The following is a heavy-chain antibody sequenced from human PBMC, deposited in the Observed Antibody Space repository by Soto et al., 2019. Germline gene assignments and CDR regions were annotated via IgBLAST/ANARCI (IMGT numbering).Heavy chain of an antibody. CDR2: ISYDGSNK. V-gene: IGHV3-30*03. D-gene: IGHD5-12*01. CDR1: GFTFSSYG. Sequence: GGSLRLSCAASGFTFSSYGMHWVRQAPGKGLEWVAVISYDGSNKYYADSVKGRFTISRDNSKNTLYLQMNSLRAEDTAVYYCARDLSGYDLDYWGQGTLVTVSS. J-gene: IGHJ4*02. CDR3: ARDLSGYDLDY.